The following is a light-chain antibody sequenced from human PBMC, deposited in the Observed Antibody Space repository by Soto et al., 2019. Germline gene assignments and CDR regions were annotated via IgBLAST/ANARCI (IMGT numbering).Light chain of an antibody. CDR3: MQGTHWPWT. V-gene: IGKV2-30*02. CDR1: QSLIHSDGNTY. J-gene: IGKJ1*01. CDR2: EVS. Sequence: DVVMTQSPLSLPVTLGQPASISCRSSQSLIHSDGNTYLNWFQQRPRQSPRRLIYEVSDRDSGVPDRFSGSGPGTDFTLKISRVEAEDVGVYYCMQGTHWPWTFGQGTEVEIK.